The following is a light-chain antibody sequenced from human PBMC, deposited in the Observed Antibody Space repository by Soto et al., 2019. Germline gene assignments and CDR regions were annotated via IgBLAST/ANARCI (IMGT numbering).Light chain of an antibody. Sequence: NFMLTQPHSVSESPGKTVTISCTRSSGRIASNYVQWYQQRPGSAPTTVIYEDNQRPSGVPDRFSGSIDSSSNSASLTISGLKTEDEADYYCQSSDSSNVVFGGGTKVTVL. CDR3: QSSDSSNVV. V-gene: IGLV6-57*04. CDR2: EDN. CDR1: SGRIASNY. J-gene: IGLJ2*01.